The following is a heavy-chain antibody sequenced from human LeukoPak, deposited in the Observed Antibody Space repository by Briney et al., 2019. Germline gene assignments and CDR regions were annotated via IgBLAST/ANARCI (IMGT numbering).Heavy chain of an antibody. CDR1: GGTFSSYA. CDR2: IIPIFGTA. J-gene: IGHJ4*02. CDR3: AREGDEVGYNYFDH. D-gene: IGHD5-24*01. V-gene: IGHV1-69*13. Sequence: GASVKVSCKASGGTFSSYAISWVRQAPGQGLEWMVGIIPIFGTANYAQKFQGRVTITADESTSTAYMELSSLRSEDTAVYYCAREGDEVGYNYFDHWGQGTLVTVSS.